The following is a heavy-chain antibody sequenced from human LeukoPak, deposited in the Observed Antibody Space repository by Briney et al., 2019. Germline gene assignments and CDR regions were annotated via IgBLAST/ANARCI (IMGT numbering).Heavy chain of an antibody. D-gene: IGHD6-6*01. CDR1: GGSISSGGYY. CDR3: ARARGGSSSSYYYYYMDV. Sequence: SETLSLTCTVSGGSISSGGYYWSWIRQPAGKGLEWIGRIYTSGSTNYNPSLKSRVTMSVDTSKNQFSLKLSSVTAADTAVYYCARARGGSSSSYYYYYMDVWGKGTTVTVSS. V-gene: IGHV4-61*02. J-gene: IGHJ6*03. CDR2: IYTSGST.